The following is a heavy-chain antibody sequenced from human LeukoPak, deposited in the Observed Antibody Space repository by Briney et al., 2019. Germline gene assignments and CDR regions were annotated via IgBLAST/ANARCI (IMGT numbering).Heavy chain of an antibody. CDR2: INPNSGGT. Sequence: GASVKVSCKASGYTFTGYYMHWVRQAPGQGLEWMGWINPNSGGTNYAQKFQGRVTMTRDTSISTAYMELSRLRSDDTAVYYCARLQTSYYYGMDVWGQGTTVTVSS. CDR1: GYTFTGYY. CDR3: ARLQTSYYYGMDV. V-gene: IGHV1-2*02. J-gene: IGHJ6*02. D-gene: IGHD5-24*01.